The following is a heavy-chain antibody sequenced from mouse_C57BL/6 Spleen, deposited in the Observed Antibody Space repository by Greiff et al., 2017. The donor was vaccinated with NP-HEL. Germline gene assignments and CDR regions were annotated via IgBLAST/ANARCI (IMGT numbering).Heavy chain of an antibody. Sequence: EVKVEESGPGLVKPSQSLSLTCSVTGYSITSGYYWNWIRQFPGNKLEWMGYISYDGSNNYNPSLKNRIPITRDTSKNQFFLKLNSVTTEDTATYYCAREGYDYDWAMDYWGQGTSVTVSS. CDR1: GYSITSGYY. V-gene: IGHV3-6*01. J-gene: IGHJ4*01. D-gene: IGHD2-4*01. CDR3: AREGYDYDWAMDY. CDR2: ISYDGSN.